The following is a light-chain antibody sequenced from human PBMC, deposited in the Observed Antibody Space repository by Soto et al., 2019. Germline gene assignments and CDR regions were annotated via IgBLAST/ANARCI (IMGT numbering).Light chain of an antibody. CDR2: EVS. Sequence: QSVLTQPASVSGSPGQSITISCTGTSSVVGGYNYVSWYQHHPGKAPKLILYEVSNQPSGVSNRFSGSKSGNTASLTLSGLQAEDEADYYCAAYTTSSTYVFGSGTKVTVL. CDR1: SSVVGGYNY. V-gene: IGLV2-14*01. J-gene: IGLJ1*01. CDR3: AAYTTSSTYV.